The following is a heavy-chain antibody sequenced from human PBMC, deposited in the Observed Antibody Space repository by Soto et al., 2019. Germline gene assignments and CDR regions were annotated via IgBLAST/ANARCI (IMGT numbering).Heavy chain of an antibody. CDR3: AKDRVAVTGTRSVGYFDY. V-gene: IGHV3-30*18. Sequence: PGGSLRLSCAASGFTFSSYGMHWVRQAPGKGLEWVALIAYAGGYKYYADFVKGRFAISRDNSRNTLYLQMNSRRAEDTAVYYFAKDRVAVTGTRSVGYFDYWGQGTPVTVSS. CDR2: IAYAGGYK. D-gene: IGHD1-1*01. CDR1: GFTFSSYG. J-gene: IGHJ4*02.